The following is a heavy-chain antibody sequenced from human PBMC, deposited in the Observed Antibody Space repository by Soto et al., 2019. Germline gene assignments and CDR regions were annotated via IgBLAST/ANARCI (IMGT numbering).Heavy chain of an antibody. CDR1: GFTFNNYF. CDR3: ARGDVRGSTGFYYYYGMDV. D-gene: IGHD1-26*01. Sequence: QVQLVQSGAEVKKPGASVKVSCKASGFTFNNYFFYWVRQAPRQGLEWMGIISPYDGSTNYEQSLQGRVTMTSDTSTSTVYMELSSMRSEDTAVYYCARGDVRGSTGFYYYYGMDVWGHGTTVTVSS. J-gene: IGHJ6*02. CDR2: ISPYDGST. V-gene: IGHV1-46*02.